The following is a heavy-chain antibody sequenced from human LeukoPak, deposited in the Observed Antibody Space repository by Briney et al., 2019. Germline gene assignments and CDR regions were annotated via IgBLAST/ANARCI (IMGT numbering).Heavy chain of an antibody. J-gene: IGHJ6*03. V-gene: IGHV4-61*02. Sequence: SETLSLTCTVSGGSISSGSCYWSWIRQPAGKGLEWIGRIYTSGSTNYNPSLKSRVTISVDTSKNQFSLKLSSVTAADTAVYYCARAVGGSGSYYYYYYYYMDVWGKGTTVTISS. CDR1: GGSISSGSCY. D-gene: IGHD3-10*01. CDR2: IYTSGST. CDR3: ARAVGGSGSYYYYYYYYMDV.